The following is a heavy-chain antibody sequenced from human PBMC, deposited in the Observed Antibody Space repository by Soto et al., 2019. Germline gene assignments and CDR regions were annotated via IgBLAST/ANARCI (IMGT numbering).Heavy chain of an antibody. CDR2: ISGSGGST. Sequence: PGGSLRLSCAASGFTFSSYAMSWVRQAPGKGLEWVSVISGSGGSTYYADSVKGRFTISRDNSKNTLYLQMNSLRAEDTAVYYCAKMDRVGIAAAGDYWGQGTLVTVSS. CDR3: AKMDRVGIAAAGDY. CDR1: GFTFSSYA. J-gene: IGHJ4*02. D-gene: IGHD6-13*01. V-gene: IGHV3-23*01.